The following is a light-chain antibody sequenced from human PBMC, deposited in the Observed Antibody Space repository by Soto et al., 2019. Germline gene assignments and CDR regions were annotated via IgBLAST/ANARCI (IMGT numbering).Light chain of an antibody. Sequence: SVRSQPASVSGSPGQSISISFTGTSSDIGDYNFVSWYQHHPGKPPKVIIYEVSNRPSGVSHRFAGSKSGNTASLTISGLQAEDEADYYCSSYKYDTVIPFVFGSGTKVTVL. CDR3: SSYKYDTVIPFV. J-gene: IGLJ1*01. V-gene: IGLV2-14*01. CDR2: EVS. CDR1: SSDIGDYNF.